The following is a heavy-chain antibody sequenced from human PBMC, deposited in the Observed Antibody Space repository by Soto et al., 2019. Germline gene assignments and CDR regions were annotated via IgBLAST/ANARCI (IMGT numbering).Heavy chain of an antibody. J-gene: IGHJ6*03. CDR3: ARGKRGGRAAAGSYYYYYMDV. V-gene: IGHV4-34*01. CDR2: INHSGST. D-gene: IGHD6-13*01. Sequence: PSETLSLTCAVYGGSFSGYYWSWIRQPPEKGLEWIGEINHSGSTNYNPSLKSRVTISVDTSKNQFSLKLSSVTAADMAVYYCARGKRGGRAAAGSYYYYYMDVWGKGTTVTVSS. CDR1: GGSFSGYY.